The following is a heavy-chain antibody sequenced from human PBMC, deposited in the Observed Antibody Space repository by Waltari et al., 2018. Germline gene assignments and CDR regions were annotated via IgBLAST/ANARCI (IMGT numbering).Heavy chain of an antibody. V-gene: IGHV3-48*01. CDR3: ASRSSCPTGPAINFDY. CDR2: ISSSRNTL. J-gene: IGHJ4*02. Sequence: EVQLVESGGGLVQPGGSLRLSCAASGFTFSVYNMNWVRQAPGKGLGWISYISSSRNTLYYADSVKGRFTIYRDNAQNSLYLQMNSLRVEDTAVYFCASRSSCPTGPAINFDYWGQGTLVTVSS. CDR1: GFTFSVYN. D-gene: IGHD2-2*01.